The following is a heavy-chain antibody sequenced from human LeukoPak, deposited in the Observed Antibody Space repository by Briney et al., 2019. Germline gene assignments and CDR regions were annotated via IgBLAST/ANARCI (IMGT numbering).Heavy chain of an antibody. CDR2: INTGNGNT. D-gene: IGHD3-22*01. Sequence: SVKVSFQASGYTFTNYAMHWLRQAAGQRLAWMGWINTGNGNTKYSQKFQGRVTITRDTSASTAYMDLSSLRSEDTAVYYCARDGVGGYYDSTRTFDFWGQGTLVTVSS. CDR1: GYTFTNYA. J-gene: IGHJ4*02. V-gene: IGHV1-3*04. CDR3: ARDGVGGYYDSTRTFDF.